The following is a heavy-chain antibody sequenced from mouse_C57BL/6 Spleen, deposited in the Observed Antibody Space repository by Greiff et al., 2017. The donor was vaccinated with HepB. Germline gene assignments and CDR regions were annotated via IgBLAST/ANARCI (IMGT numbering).Heavy chain of an antibody. Sequence: VQLQQSGPELVKPGASVKISCKASGYTFTDYYINWVKQRPGQGLEWIGWIFPGSGSTYYNEKFKGKATLTVDKSSSTAYMLLSSLTSEDSAVYFCAREDYGSSSNYFDYWGQGTTLTVSS. CDR3: AREDYGSSSNYFDY. CDR2: IFPGSGST. CDR1: GYTFTDYY. J-gene: IGHJ2*01. V-gene: IGHV1-75*01. D-gene: IGHD1-1*01.